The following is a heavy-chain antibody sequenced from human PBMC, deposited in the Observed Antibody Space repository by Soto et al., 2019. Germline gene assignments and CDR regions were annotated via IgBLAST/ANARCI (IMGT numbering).Heavy chain of an antibody. CDR3: ATAGNYDSSGRDF. CDR1: GFIFNNYA. CDR2: ISANSGNT. Sequence: ASVKVSCKAFGFIFNNYAISWVRQAPGQGLEWMGWISANSGNTNYAQKLQGRVTMTTDTSTSTAYMELRSLRSDDTAAYYCATAGNYDSSGRDFWGQGTLVTVSS. D-gene: IGHD3-22*01. V-gene: IGHV1-18*04. J-gene: IGHJ4*02.